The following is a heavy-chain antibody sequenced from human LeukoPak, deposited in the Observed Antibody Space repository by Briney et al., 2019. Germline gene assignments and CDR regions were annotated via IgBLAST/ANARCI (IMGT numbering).Heavy chain of an antibody. J-gene: IGHJ5*02. CDR3: ARTRGNWFDP. CDR1: GGSISSYY. CDR2: ISYSGST. V-gene: IGHV4-59*01. Sequence: SETLSLTCTVSGGSISSYYWSWIRQPPGKGLEWIGYISYSGSTNFNPSLKSRVTISVDTSKNQFSLKLSSVTAADTAVYYCARTRGNWFDPWGQGTLVTVSS.